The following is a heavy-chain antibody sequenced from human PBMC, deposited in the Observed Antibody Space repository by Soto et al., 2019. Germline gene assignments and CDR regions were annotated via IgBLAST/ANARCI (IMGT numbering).Heavy chain of an antibody. V-gene: IGHV1-8*01. CDR3: ARPISDILTGYYYYYGMDV. D-gene: IGHD3-9*01. Sequence: ASVKVSCKASGYTFTSYDINWVRQATGQGLEWMGWMNPNSGNTGYAQKFQGRVTMTRNTSISTAYMELSSLRSEDTAVYYCARPISDILTGYYYYYGMDVWGQGTTVTVYS. J-gene: IGHJ6*02. CDR2: MNPNSGNT. CDR1: GYTFTSYD.